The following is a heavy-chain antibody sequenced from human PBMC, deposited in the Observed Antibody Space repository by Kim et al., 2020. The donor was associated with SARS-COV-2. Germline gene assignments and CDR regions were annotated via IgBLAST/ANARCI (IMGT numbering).Heavy chain of an antibody. Sequence: KFQSKVTMTRDTSTSSVYMELSSLRSEDTAVYYCARDQSSLREPLWRLDYWGQGTLVTVSS. D-gene: IGHD3-10*01. J-gene: IGHJ4*02. V-gene: IGHV1-46*01. CDR3: ARDQSSLREPLWRLDY.